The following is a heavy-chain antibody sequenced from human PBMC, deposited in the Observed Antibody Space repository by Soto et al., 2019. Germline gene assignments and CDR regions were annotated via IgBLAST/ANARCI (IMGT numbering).Heavy chain of an antibody. CDR3: TKEVFHYSGWFDP. CDR1: GFTFRNSW. D-gene: IGHD4-4*01. Sequence: EVQLVESGGGLVQPGGSLRLSCAASGFTFRNSWMHWVRQAPGNGLEWVGNINQDGSEQYFLDSVKGRFTISRDNAKNSLSLQMNRLRAEDTSIYYCTKEVFHYSGWFDPWGQGALVTVSS. CDR2: INQDGSEQ. J-gene: IGHJ5*02. V-gene: IGHV3-7*01.